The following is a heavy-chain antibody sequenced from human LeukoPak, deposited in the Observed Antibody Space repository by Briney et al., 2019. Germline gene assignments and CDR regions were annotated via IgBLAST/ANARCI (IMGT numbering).Heavy chain of an antibody. J-gene: IGHJ4*02. D-gene: IGHD2-21*02. CDR2: ITSSGGST. CDR1: GFTFSSYA. V-gene: IGHV3-23*01. Sequence: GGSLRLSCVASGFTFSSYAMNWVRQAPGMGLEWVSVITSSGGSTAYADSVRGRITISRDNSKNTLYMHMNSLRAEDTAVYYCVTESTVTLDYWGQGILVTVSS. CDR3: VTESTVTLDY.